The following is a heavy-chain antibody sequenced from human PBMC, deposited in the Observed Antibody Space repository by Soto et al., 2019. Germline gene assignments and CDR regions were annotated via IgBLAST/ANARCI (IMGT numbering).Heavy chain of an antibody. D-gene: IGHD6-13*01. Sequence: ASVKVSCKASGYTFTSYRITWVRQAPGQGLEWMGWISPDNGHTNYAQNLQGRVAMTTDTSTGTAYMELRSLRSDDTAVYYCARYKTSNSWSGAGLDVRGQGNKVTVSS. J-gene: IGHJ6*02. V-gene: IGHV1-18*04. CDR3: ARYKTSNSWSGAGLDV. CDR2: ISPDNGHT. CDR1: GYTFTSYR.